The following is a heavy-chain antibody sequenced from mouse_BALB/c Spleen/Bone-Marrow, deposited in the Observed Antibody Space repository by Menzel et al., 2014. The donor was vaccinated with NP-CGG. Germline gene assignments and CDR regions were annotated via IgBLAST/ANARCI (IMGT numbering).Heavy chain of an antibody. CDR3: ARSNWGSILFAY. Sequence: QVQLQQSGPELVWLGDSATIFCKGSGYTFTDYATHWVKQSHAKSLEWIGVISTYSGNTNYNQKFKGKPTMTVDKASSTAYMELARLASEDSSIYYCARSNWGSILFAYLGQGTLVNVTP. CDR1: GYTFTDYA. CDR2: ISTYSGNT. J-gene: IGHJ3*01. D-gene: IGHD1-1*01. V-gene: IGHV1-67*01.